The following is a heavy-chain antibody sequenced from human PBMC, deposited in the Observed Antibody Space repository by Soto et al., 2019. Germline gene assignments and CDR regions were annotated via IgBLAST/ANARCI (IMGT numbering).Heavy chain of an antibody. CDR3: ARDRAAAGTAPDY. J-gene: IGHJ4*02. CDR1: GFTFSSYG. D-gene: IGHD6-13*01. Sequence: QVQLVESGGGVVQPGRSLRLSCAASGFTFSSYGMHWVRQAPGKGLEWVAVIWYDGSNKYYADSVKGRFTISRDNSKNTLYLQMNSLRAEDTAVYYCARDRAAAGTAPDYWGQGTLVTVSS. CDR2: IWYDGSNK. V-gene: IGHV3-33*01.